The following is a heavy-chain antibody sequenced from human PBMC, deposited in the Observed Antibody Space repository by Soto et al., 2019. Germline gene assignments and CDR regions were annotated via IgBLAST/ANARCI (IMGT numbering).Heavy chain of an antibody. V-gene: IGHV2-5*02. D-gene: IGHD3-9*01. Sequence: SGPTLVNPTQTLTLTCTFSGFSLSTSGVGVGWIRQPPGKALEWLALIYWDDDKRYSPSLRSRLTITKDTSKNQVVLTMTNMDPMDTGTYYCAHKGPEDWPLDYWGQGTLVTVSS. J-gene: IGHJ4*02. CDR3: AHKGPEDWPLDY. CDR1: GFSLSTSGVG. CDR2: IYWDDDK.